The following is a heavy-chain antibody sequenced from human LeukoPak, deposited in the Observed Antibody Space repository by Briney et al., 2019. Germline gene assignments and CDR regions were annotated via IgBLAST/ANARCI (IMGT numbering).Heavy chain of an antibody. CDR2: IKQDGSEK. V-gene: IGHV3-7*01. D-gene: IGHD2-2*01. CDR3: ARSTVPAAPSSDAFDI. J-gene: IGHJ3*02. Sequence: GGSLRLSCAASGFTFSNAWMSWVRQAPGKGLEWVANIKQDGSEKYYVDSVKGRFTISRDNAKNSLYLQMNSLRAEDTAVYYCARSTVPAAPSSDAFDIWGQGTMVTVSS. CDR1: GFTFSNAW.